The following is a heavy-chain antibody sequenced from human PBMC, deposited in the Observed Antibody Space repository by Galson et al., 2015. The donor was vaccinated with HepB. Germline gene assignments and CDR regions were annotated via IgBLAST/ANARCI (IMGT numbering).Heavy chain of an antibody. Sequence: SVKVSCKASGGTFSSYAISWVRQAPGQGLEWMGGIIPIFGTANYAQKFQGRVTITADKSTSTAYMELSSLRSEDTAVYYCASHSSSWSRYFDYWGQGTLVTVSS. J-gene: IGHJ4*02. V-gene: IGHV1-69*06. D-gene: IGHD6-13*01. CDR2: IIPIFGTA. CDR1: GGTFSSYA. CDR3: ASHSSSWSRYFDY.